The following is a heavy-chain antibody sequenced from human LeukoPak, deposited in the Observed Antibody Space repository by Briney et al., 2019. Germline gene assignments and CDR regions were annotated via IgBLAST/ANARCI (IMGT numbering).Heavy chain of an antibody. CDR1: GYTFTGYY. CDR3: ARDAGITMIVGDAFDI. Sequence: GASVKVSCKASGYTFTGYYMHWVRQAPGQGLEWMGRINPNSGGTNYAQKFQGRVTMTRDTSISTAYMELSRLRSDDTAVYYCARDAGITMIVGDAFDIWGQGTMVTVSS. CDR2: INPNSGGT. V-gene: IGHV1-2*06. D-gene: IGHD3-22*01. J-gene: IGHJ3*02.